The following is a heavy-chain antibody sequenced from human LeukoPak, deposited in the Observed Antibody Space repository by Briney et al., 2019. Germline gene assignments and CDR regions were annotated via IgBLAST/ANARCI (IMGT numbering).Heavy chain of an antibody. J-gene: IGHJ4*02. CDR2: INHSGST. CDR3: ARVFIYYGSGKTYYFDY. Sequence: SETLSLTCAVYGGSFSGYYWSWIRQPPGKGLEWIGEINHSGSTNYNPSLKSRVTVSVGTSKNQFSLKLSSVTAADTAVYYCARVFIYYGSGKTYYFDYWGQGTLVTVSS. V-gene: IGHV4-34*01. D-gene: IGHD3-10*01. CDR1: GGSFSGYY.